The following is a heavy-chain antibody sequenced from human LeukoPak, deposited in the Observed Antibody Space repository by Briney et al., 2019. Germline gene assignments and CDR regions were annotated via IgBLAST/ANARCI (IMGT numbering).Heavy chain of an antibody. CDR1: GFTVSSNY. D-gene: IGHD2-15*01. V-gene: IGHV3-53*01. CDR2: IYSGGST. Sequence: GGSLRLSCAASGFTVSSNYMSWVRQAPGKGLEWVSVIYSGGSTYYADSVKGRFIVSSDNSKNTVNLQMNSLREEDTAVYYCVRETDCTGGSCYLSHWFDPWGQGTLVTVSS. J-gene: IGHJ5*02. CDR3: VRETDCTGGSCYLSHWFDP.